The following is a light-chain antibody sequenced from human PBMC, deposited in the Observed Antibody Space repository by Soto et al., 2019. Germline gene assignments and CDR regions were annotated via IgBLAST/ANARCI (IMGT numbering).Light chain of an antibody. CDR3: QQYDDWLRLT. CDR2: GAS. CDR1: QSVNIY. Sequence: RVMPQSTATLSVSPGERATLSCRASQSVNIYLAWYQQKPGQAPRLLIFGASYRATGIPARFSGSGSGTEFNLTISSLQSEDFAVYFCQQYDDWLRLTFGGGTKVDIK. V-gene: IGKV3D-15*01. J-gene: IGKJ4*01.